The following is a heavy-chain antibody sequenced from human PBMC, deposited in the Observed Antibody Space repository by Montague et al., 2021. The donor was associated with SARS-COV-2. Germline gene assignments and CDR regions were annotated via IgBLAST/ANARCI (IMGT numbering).Heavy chain of an antibody. CDR2: VSSSGST. Sequence: SDTLSLTCTVSGDSITYFYWSWIRQPAGKGLEWIGRVSSSGSTNXNPSLRSRVSMSVDTSKSQFSLKLSSVTAANTAVYYCARDVVTHLGTFDYWGRGTLATVSS. V-gene: IGHV4-4*07. CDR1: GDSITYFY. D-gene: IGHD4-23*01. CDR3: ARDVVTHLGTFDY. J-gene: IGHJ4*02.